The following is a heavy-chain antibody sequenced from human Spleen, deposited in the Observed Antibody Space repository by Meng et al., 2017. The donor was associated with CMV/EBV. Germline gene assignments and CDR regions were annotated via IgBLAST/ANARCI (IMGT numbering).Heavy chain of an antibody. Sequence: LSSFARRWVRQAPGKGLEWVAAVTGSGDSTYHADSVEGRFTISRDNSKNTLYLQMNSLRAEDTAVYYCAKDSPKYSNGWPRGNYFDYWGQGTLVTVSS. D-gene: IGHD6-19*01. V-gene: IGHV3-23*01. J-gene: IGHJ4*02. CDR3: AKDSPKYSNGWPRGNYFDY. CDR2: VTGSGDST. CDR1: LSSFA.